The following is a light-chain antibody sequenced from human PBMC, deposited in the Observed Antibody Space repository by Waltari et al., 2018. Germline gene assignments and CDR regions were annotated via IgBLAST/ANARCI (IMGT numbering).Light chain of an antibody. CDR1: SSDMGGYHY. V-gene: IGLV2-14*03. CDR2: DVS. Sequence: QFALTPPASVSGSPGQSITIPCTGTSSDMGGYHYVPWYPEHPGRAPKLMIFDVSDRPSGVSNRFSGSKSGNTASLTISGLQADDEADYYCSSYTSSGTPWVFGGGTKLTVL. CDR3: SSYTSSGTPWV. J-gene: IGLJ3*02.